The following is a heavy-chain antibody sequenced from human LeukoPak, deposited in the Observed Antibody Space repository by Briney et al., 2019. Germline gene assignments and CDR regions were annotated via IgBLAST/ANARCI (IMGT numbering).Heavy chain of an antibody. CDR1: GFTFSTYW. V-gene: IGHV3-21*01. J-gene: IGHJ6*02. CDR3: ARVSGLVIAAAGTAGYGMDV. Sequence: GGSLRLSCAASGFTFSTYWMSWVRQAPGKGLEWVSSISSSSSYIYYADSVKGRFTISRDNAKNSLYLQMNSLRAEDTAVYYCARVSGLVIAAAGTAGYGMDVWGQGTTVTVSS. D-gene: IGHD6-13*01. CDR2: ISSSSSYI.